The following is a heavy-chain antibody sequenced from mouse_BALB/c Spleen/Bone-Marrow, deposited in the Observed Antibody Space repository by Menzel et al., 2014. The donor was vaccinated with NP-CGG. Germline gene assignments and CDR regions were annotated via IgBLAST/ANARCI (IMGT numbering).Heavy chain of an antibody. CDR2: SRNKAKHYTT. J-gene: IGHJ3*01. V-gene: IGHV7-1*02. D-gene: IGHD2-10*02. CDR1: GFTFRDFY. CDR3: ARDVGYGNYFVY. Sequence: EVQGVESGGGSVQPGDSLRLSCATSGFTFRDFYMDWVRQPPGKRLEWIAASRNKAKHYTTEYSASVKGRFIVSRDTSQSILYLQMNALRAEDTAIYYCARDVGYGNYFVYWGQGTLVTVSA.